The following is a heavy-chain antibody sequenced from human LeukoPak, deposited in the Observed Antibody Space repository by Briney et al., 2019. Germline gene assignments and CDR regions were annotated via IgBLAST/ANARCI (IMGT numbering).Heavy chain of an antibody. CDR2: IKHDGSEK. V-gene: IGHV3-7*05. CDR1: GFTFSSYW. D-gene: IGHD2-2*01. Sequence: GGSLRLSCAASGFTFSSYWMSWVRQAPGKGLEWVADIKHDGSEKYYVDSVKGRFTISRDNAKNSLYLQMNSLRAEDTAVYYCARDQRYCSSSSCPWEPFDYWGQGTLVTVSS. J-gene: IGHJ4*02. CDR3: ARDQRYCSSSSCPWEPFDY.